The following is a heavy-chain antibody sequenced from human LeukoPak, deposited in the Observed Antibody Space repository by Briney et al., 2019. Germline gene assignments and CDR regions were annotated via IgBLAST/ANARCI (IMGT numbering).Heavy chain of an antibody. Sequence: PGGSLRLSCAASGFTFSSYAVHWVRQAPGKELEWVAIISYDGSKKHYADSVKGRFTISRDNSKNTLYLQMNSLRAEDTSVYYCATKGDGPFDYWGQGTLVTVSS. CDR1: GFTFSSYA. CDR3: ATKGDGPFDY. J-gene: IGHJ4*02. V-gene: IGHV3-30*04. CDR2: ISYDGSKK. D-gene: IGHD3-16*01.